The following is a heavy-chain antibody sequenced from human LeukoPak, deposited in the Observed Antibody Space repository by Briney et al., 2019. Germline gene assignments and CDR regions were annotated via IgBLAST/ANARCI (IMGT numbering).Heavy chain of an antibody. D-gene: IGHD5-24*01. Sequence: SETLSLTCTVSGGSISSGGYYWSWIRQHPGKGLEWIGFIHYSGLTYYNSSLKSRVTISVDTSKNQFSLKLSSVTAADTAVYYCARARPTISREFDYWGQGTLVTVSS. CDR1: GGSISSGGYY. J-gene: IGHJ4*02. CDR3: ARARPTISREFDY. CDR2: IHYSGLT. V-gene: IGHV4-31*03.